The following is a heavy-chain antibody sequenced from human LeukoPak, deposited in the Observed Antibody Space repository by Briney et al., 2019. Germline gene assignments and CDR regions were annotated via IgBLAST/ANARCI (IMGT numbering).Heavy chain of an antibody. D-gene: IGHD4-11*01. CDR1: GYSFSSHW. J-gene: IGHJ4*02. CDR3: ARRHSDYFDY. V-gene: IGHV5-51*01. CDR2: IYPGDSDI. Sequence: GESLKISCNGSGYSFSSHWIGWVRQRPGKGLEWMGIIYPGDSDIRYSPSFQGQVTISADKSISTAYLQWSSLKASDTAMYYWARRHSDYFDYWGQGTLVTVSS.